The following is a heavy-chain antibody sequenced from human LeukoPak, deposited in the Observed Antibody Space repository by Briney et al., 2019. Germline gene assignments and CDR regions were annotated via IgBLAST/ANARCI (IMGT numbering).Heavy chain of an antibody. V-gene: IGHV1-8*01. CDR3: ARGLRKWVQQLVRTNGHQGDFDY. J-gene: IGHJ4*02. Sequence: GASLKVSCKASGYTFTSYDINWVRQATGQGLEWMGWMNPNSGNTGYAQKFQGRVTMTRNTSISTAYMELSSLRSEDTAVYYCARGLRKWVQQLVRTNGHQGDFDYWGQGTLVTVSS. D-gene: IGHD6-13*01. CDR2: MNPNSGNT. CDR1: GYTFTSYD.